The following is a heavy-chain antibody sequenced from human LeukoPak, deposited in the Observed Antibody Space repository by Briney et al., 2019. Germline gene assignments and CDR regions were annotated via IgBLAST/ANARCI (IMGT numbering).Heavy chain of an antibody. CDR3: ARDPDSGDDCGGDC. CDR1: GFTVSSNY. J-gene: IGHJ4*02. V-gene: IGHV3-53*01. CDR2: IYSGGST. D-gene: IGHD2-21*01. Sequence: PGGSLRLSCAASGFTVSSNYMSWVRQAPGKGLEWVSVIYSGGSTYYAGSVKGRFTISRDNSKNTLYLQMNSLRAEDTAVYYCARDPDSGDDCGGDCWGQGTLVTVSS.